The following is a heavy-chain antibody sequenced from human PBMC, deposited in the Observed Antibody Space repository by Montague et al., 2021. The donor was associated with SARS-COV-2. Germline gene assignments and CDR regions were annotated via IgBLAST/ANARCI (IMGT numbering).Heavy chain of an antibody. CDR1: GGSFSSYY. D-gene: IGHD2-2*01. CDR3: ARFAYRLLFIASYYGMDV. J-gene: IGHJ6*02. CDR2: INHSGST. V-gene: IGHV4-34*01. Sequence: SETLSLTCAVYGGSFSSYYWCWIRQRPGTGLDLIWEINHSGSTNSNPSLKSRVPISIATSKNQFSLKLSSVTAADTAVYYCARFAYRLLFIASYYGMDVWGQGTTVTVSS.